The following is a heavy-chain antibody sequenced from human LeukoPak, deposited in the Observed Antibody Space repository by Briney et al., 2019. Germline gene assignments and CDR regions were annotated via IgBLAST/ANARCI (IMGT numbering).Heavy chain of an antibody. CDR2: INHSGST. J-gene: IGHJ4*02. CDR1: GGSFSGYY. V-gene: IGHV4-34*01. D-gene: IGHD3-22*01. Sequence: SETLSLTCAVYGGSFSGYYWSWIRQPPGKGLEWIGEINHSGSTNYNPSLKSRVTISVDTSKNQFSLKLSSVTAADTAVYYCARGPYYYDSSGLDYWSQGTLVTVSS. CDR3: ARGPYYYDSSGLDY.